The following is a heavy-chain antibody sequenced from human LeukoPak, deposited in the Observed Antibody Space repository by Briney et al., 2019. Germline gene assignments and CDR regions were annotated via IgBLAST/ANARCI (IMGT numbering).Heavy chain of an antibody. D-gene: IGHD3-22*01. CDR3: AKGVTVVVITPFDY. CDR2: ISYDGSNK. J-gene: IGHJ4*02. Sequence: GGSLRLSCAASGFTFSTYAMHWVRQAPGKGLEWVAAISYDGSNKNYADSVKGRFTISRDNSKNTLYLQMNSLRAEDTAVYYCAKGVTVVVITPFDYWGQGTLVTVSS. CDR1: GFTFSTYA. V-gene: IGHV3-30*04.